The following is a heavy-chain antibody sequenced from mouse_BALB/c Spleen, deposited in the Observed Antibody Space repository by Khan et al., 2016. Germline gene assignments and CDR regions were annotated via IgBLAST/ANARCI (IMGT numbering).Heavy chain of an antibody. V-gene: IGHV9-2-1*01. CDR1: GYTFTDYS. CDR3: ARSRDRSYEYDAMGY. Sequence: QIQLVQSGPELKKPGETVKISCKASGYTFTDYSIHWVKHAPGKGLKWMGWINTETGEPTYADDCKGRFAFSLETSASTASLQINNLNNEDTATYFCARSRDRSYEYDAMGYCGQGTSVTASS. J-gene: IGHJ4*01. CDR2: INTETGEP. D-gene: IGHD1-1*01.